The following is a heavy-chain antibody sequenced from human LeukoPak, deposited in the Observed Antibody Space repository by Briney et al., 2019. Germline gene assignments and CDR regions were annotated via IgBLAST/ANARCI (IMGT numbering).Heavy chain of an antibody. V-gene: IGHV1-69*10. J-gene: IGHJ6*02. CDR1: GGTFSSYA. CDR3: ARAVAGHYYYYGMDV. Sequence: GASVKVSCKASGGTFSSYAISWVRQAPGQGLEWMGGIIPILGIANYAQKFQGRVTITADKSTSTAYMELSSLRSEDTAVYYCARAVAGHYYYYGMDVWGQGTTVTVSS. CDR2: IIPILGIA. D-gene: IGHD6-19*01.